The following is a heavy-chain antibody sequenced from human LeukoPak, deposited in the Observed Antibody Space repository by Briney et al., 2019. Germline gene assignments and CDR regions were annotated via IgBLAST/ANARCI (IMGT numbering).Heavy chain of an antibody. D-gene: IGHD6-13*01. J-gene: IGHJ3*02. V-gene: IGHV1-2*06. CDR2: INPNSGGT. CDR3: AIPVVNAAAAGNWIDAFDI. CDR1: GYTFTGYY. Sequence: ASVKVSCKASGYTFTGYYIHWVRQAPAQGLEWMGRINPNSGGTNYAQKFQGRVTMTRDTSISTAYMELSRLRSDDTAVYYCAIPVVNAAAAGNWIDAFDIWGQGTMVTVSS.